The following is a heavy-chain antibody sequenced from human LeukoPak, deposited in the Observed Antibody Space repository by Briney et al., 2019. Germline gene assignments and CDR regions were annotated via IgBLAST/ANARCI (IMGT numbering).Heavy chain of an antibody. CDR2: ISAYNVNA. D-gene: IGHD7-27*01. J-gene: IGHJ4*02. CDR3: AKENGNWGTFDY. V-gene: IGHV1-18*01. Sequence: GASVKVSCKASGYTFTSYGISWVRQAPGHGLEWMGMISAYNVNAGYAQKFQGRVTMTTDTTTNTAFLELTSLRSDDTAVYYCAKENGNWGTFDYWGQGTLVTVSS. CDR1: GYTFTSYG.